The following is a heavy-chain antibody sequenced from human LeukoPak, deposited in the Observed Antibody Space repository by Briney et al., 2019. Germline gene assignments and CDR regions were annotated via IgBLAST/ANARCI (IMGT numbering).Heavy chain of an antibody. CDR1: GYTFTRYG. V-gene: IGHV1-18*01. Sequence: ASVKVSCKASGYTFTRYGISWVRQAPGQGLEWMGWISAYNGNTNYAQKLQGRVTMTTDTSTSTAYIELRSLRSDDTAVYYCARDLRCCTNGVSMGYWGQGTLVTVSS. CDR3: ARDLRCCTNGVSMGY. CDR2: ISAYNGNT. J-gene: IGHJ4*02. D-gene: IGHD2-8*01.